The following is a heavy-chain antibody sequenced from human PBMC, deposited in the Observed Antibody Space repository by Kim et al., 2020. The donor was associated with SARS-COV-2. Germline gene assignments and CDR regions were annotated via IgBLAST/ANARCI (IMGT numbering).Heavy chain of an antibody. D-gene: IGHD1-26*01. J-gene: IGHJ4*02. CDR2: T. CDR3: ARDPMGAGGF. V-gene: IGHV3-74*01. Sequence: TSHADSVKGRFTISRDNAKNTLYLQMNSLRAEDTAVYYCARDPMGAGGFWGQGTLVTVSS.